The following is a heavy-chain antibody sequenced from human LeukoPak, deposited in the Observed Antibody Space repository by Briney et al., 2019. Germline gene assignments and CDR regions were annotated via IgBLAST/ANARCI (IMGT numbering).Heavy chain of an antibody. CDR2: ISGGGGST. D-gene: IGHD6-13*01. CDR3: AKGTYTSTWANYFDY. Sequence: GGSLRLSCAASGFTFTSYSMNWVRQAPGKGLEWVSTISGGGGSTYYADSVKGRFTISRDNSRNTLSLQMNSLRAEDTAVYYCAKGTYTSTWANYFDYWGQGTLVTVSS. CDR1: GFTFTSYS. V-gene: IGHV3-23*01. J-gene: IGHJ4*02.